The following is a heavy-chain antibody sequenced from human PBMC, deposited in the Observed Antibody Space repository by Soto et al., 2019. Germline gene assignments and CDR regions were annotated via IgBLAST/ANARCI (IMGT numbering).Heavy chain of an antibody. CDR2: IIPIFGTA. CDR3: ARDQNVLRYFDWLLLTDAFDI. D-gene: IGHD3-9*01. V-gene: IGHV1-69*13. Sequence: GASVKVSCKASGGTFSSYAISWVRQAPGKGLEWMGGIIPIFGTANYAQKFQGRVTITADESTSTAYMELSSLRSEDTAVYYCARDQNVLRYFDWLLLTDAFDIWGQGTMVTVSS. CDR1: GGTFSSYA. J-gene: IGHJ3*02.